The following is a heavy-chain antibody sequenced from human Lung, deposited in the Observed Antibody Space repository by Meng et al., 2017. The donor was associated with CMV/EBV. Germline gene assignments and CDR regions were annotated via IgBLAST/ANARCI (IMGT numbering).Heavy chain of an antibody. D-gene: IGHD2-2*02. Sequence: ASVXVSXXASGYTFTGYCMHWVRQAPGQGLEWMGWINPNSGGTNYAQKFQGRVTMTRDTSISTAYMELSRLRSDDTAVYYCARGSIVVVPAAINDMDVWGQGTTVTVSS. CDR2: INPNSGGT. J-gene: IGHJ6*02. V-gene: IGHV1-2*02. CDR1: GYTFTGYC. CDR3: ARGSIVVVPAAINDMDV.